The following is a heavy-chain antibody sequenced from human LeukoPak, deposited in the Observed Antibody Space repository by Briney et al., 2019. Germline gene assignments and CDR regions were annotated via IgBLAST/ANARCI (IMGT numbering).Heavy chain of an antibody. V-gene: IGHV3-53*01. Sequence: GGSLRLSCAASGFTVSSNYMSWVRQAPGKGLEWVSVTYSNGRTYYADSVKGRFTISRDNSKNTLYLQMNSLRAEDTAVYYCARVLSGRGSLYYYYYYMDVWGKGTTVTISS. CDR1: GFTVSSNY. CDR3: ARVLSGRGSLYYYYYYMDV. J-gene: IGHJ6*03. D-gene: IGHD3-10*01. CDR2: TYSNGRT.